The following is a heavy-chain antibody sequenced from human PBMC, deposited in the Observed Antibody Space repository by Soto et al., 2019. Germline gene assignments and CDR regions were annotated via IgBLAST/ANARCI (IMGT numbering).Heavy chain of an antibody. CDR3: SKRPNTKMTYNWYLDL. D-gene: IGHD2-21*01. J-gene: IGHJ2*01. Sequence: EVQLLESGGGLIQPGESLRLSCEGSGFMFSSYVMAWVRQAPGKGVEWVSGISGSGDRTFYADSVEGRFIVSRDNSKITLYLQMSNLRAEDTAVYYCSKRPNTKMTYNWYLDLWGRGTQVTVSS. CDR1: GFMFSSYV. CDR2: ISGSGDRT. V-gene: IGHV3-23*01.